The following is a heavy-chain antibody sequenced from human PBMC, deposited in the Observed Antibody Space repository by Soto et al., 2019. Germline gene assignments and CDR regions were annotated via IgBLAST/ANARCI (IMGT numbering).Heavy chain of an antibody. CDR1: GYTFTGYY. CDR2: INPNSGGT. Sequence: ASVKVSCKASGYTFTGYYMHWVRQAPGQGLEWMGWINPNSGGTNYAQKFQGWVTMTRDTSISTAYMELSRLRSDDTAVYYCAREVGSSSYYMDVWGKGTTVTVSS. D-gene: IGHD6-13*01. J-gene: IGHJ6*03. V-gene: IGHV1-2*04. CDR3: AREVGSSSYYMDV.